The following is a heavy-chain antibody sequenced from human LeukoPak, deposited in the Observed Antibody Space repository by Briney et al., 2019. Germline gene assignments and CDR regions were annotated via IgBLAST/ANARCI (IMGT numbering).Heavy chain of an antibody. CDR1: GFTFSSYS. CDR2: ISSSSSYI. J-gene: IGHJ3*02. D-gene: IGHD2-2*01. CDR3: ARDWDIVVVPAAQRGAFDI. V-gene: IGHV3-21*01. Sequence: GGSLRLSCAASGFTFSSYSMNWVRQAPGKGLEWVSSISSSSSYIYYADSVKGRFTISRDNAKNSLYLQMNSLRAEDTAVYYCARDWDIVVVPAAQRGAFDIWGQGTMVTVSS.